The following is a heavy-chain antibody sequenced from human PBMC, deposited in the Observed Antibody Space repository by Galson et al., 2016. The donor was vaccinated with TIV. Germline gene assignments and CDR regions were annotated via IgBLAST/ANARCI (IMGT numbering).Heavy chain of an antibody. J-gene: IGHJ3*02. D-gene: IGHD3-3*01. Sequence: SLTCAVSDSSISTNYYWGWIRQPPGKGLECIGSIYHSGSTYYNPSLKSRVTISVDTSKNQFSLKLSSVTAADTAVYYCARHPQITVFGILLPGAFDIWGQGTMVTVSS. V-gene: IGHV4-38-2*01. CDR3: ARHPQITVFGILLPGAFDI. CDR1: DSSISTNYY. CDR2: IYHSGST.